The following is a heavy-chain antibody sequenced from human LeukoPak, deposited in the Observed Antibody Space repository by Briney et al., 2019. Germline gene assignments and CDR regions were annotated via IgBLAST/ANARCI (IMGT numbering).Heavy chain of an antibody. CDR1: GFTFSNHG. Sequence: GGSLRLSCAASGFTFSNHGMNWVRQAPGKGLEWVSGISPSGDIKYYADSVKGRFTISRDNAKNSVYLQMNSLRVEDTAVYYCARGRYTNVYWGQGTLVTVSS. D-gene: IGHD1-14*01. CDR3: ARGRYTNVY. J-gene: IGHJ4*02. V-gene: IGHV3-21*04. CDR2: ISPSGDIK.